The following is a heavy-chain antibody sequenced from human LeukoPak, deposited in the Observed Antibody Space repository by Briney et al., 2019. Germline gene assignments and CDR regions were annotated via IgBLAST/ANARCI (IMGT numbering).Heavy chain of an antibody. J-gene: IGHJ4*02. Sequence: VASVEVSCKASGYSFTGYYMHWVRQAPGQGLEWMGWINPSSFDTKYAQKFQGRVTMTRDTSISTAYMELSRLRSDDTAIYYCTRDLGGVGATVFDYWGQGTLVTVSS. CDR3: TRDLGGVGATVFDY. V-gene: IGHV1-2*02. CDR2: INPSSFDT. CDR1: GYSFTGYY. D-gene: IGHD1-26*01.